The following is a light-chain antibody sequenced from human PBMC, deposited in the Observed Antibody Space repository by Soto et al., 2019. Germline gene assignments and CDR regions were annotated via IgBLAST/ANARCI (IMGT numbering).Light chain of an antibody. CDR2: DDN. CDR1: SSNIGGNS. V-gene: IGLV1-51*01. J-gene: IGLJ1*01. CDR3: GSWDSSLSANV. Sequence: QSVMTQPPSVSAAPGQTVTISCSGSSSNIGGNSVSWYQQLPGTAPKLLIYDDNKRPSGIPDRFTGSKSGTSATLGITGFHTGDEADYYCGSWDSSLSANVFGTGTKLTVL.